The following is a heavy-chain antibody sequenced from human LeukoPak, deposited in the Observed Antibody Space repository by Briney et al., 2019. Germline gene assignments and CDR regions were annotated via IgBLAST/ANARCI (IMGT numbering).Heavy chain of an antibody. Sequence: PGGTLRLSCAASGFTFSSYGMSWVRQAPGKGLEWVSAISGSGGSTYYADSVKGRFTISRDNSKNTLYLQMNSLRAEDTAVYYCARLCGGDCSRAFDIWGQGTMVTVSS. CDR1: GFTFSSYG. J-gene: IGHJ3*02. CDR2: ISGSGGST. CDR3: ARLCGGDCSRAFDI. V-gene: IGHV3-23*01. D-gene: IGHD2-21*02.